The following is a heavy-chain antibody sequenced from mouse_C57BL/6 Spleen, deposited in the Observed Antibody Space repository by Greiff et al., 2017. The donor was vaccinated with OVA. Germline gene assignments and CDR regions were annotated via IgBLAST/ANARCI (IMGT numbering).Heavy chain of an antibody. J-gene: IGHJ2*01. CDR3: ARHSASRRYYFDY. V-gene: IGHV5-6*01. CDR2: ISSGGSYT. Sequence: EVNLVESGGDLVKPGGSLKLSCAASGFTFSSYGMSWVRQTPDKRLEWVATISSGGSYTYYPDSVKGRFTISRDNAKNTLYLQMSSLKSEDTAMYYCARHSASRRYYFDYWGQGTTLTVSS. D-gene: IGHD6-1*01. CDR1: GFTFSSYG.